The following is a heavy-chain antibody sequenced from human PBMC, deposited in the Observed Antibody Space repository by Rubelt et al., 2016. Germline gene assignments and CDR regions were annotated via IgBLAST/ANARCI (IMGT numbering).Heavy chain of an antibody. Sequence: QVQLQESGPGLVKPSETLSLTCTVSGGSISSYYWSWIRQPPGKGLEWIGYIYYSGSTNYNPSLKSLVTISLDTSKNQLSLKLSSVTAADTAVYYCARGYVEMATMRERYYYGMDVWGQGTTVTVSS. D-gene: IGHD5-24*01. CDR2: IYYSGST. CDR1: GGSISSYY. J-gene: IGHJ6*02. V-gene: IGHV4-59*01. CDR3: ARGYVEMATMRERYYYGMDV.